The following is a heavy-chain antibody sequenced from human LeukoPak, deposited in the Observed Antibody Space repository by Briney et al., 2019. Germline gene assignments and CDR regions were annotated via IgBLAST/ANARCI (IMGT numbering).Heavy chain of an antibody. CDR3: ARSVAGEYYFDY. CDR1: GGSISSYY. CDR2: IYYSGST. J-gene: IGHJ4*02. V-gene: IGHV4-59*01. D-gene: IGHD6-19*01. Sequence: PSETLSPTCTVSGGSISSYYWSWIRQPPGKGLEWIGYIYYSGSTNYNPSLKSRVTISVDTSKNQFSLKLSSVTAADTAVYYCARSVAGEYYFDYWGQGTLVTVSS.